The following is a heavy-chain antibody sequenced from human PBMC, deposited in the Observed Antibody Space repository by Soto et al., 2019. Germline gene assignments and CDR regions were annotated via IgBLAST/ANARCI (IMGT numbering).Heavy chain of an antibody. J-gene: IGHJ4*02. CDR2: IFWDDDK. V-gene: IGHV2-5*02. D-gene: IGHD4-17*01. CDR3: ARLNDGDYTF. CDR1: GFSVTSDGVG. Sequence: QITFKESGPTLVKPKQTLALTCTFSGFSVTSDGVGVGWIRQPPGKALEWLAVIFWDDDKRYSPSLESRLSIARDTSKDQVFLTITNMESVDTATYYCARLNDGDYTFWGQGTLVTVSS.